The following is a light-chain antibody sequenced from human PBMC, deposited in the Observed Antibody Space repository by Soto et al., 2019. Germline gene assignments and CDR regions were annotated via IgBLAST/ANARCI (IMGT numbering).Light chain of an antibody. J-gene: IGKJ3*01. CDR3: QQYDASPLT. CDR1: QTLSTNS. Sequence: EIVLTQSPGTLSSSPGERATLSCRASQTLSTNSLAWYQQRLGQTPRLLIYAASTRDTDIPDRFNGSGSGTDFALTISRLEPEDFALYYCQQYDASPLTFGPGTKVDVK. V-gene: IGKV3-20*01. CDR2: AAS.